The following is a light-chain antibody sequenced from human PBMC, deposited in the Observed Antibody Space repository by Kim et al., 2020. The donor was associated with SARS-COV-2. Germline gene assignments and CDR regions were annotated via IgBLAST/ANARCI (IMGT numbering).Light chain of an antibody. CDR1: NIGSKS. CDR2: YDD. CDR3: QLWDIGSDHPV. Sequence: APVKTTPTTCGGNNIGSKSGHWYQQKPGQALVLVIYYDDARPSGIPERFSGSNSGDTATLTISTVDAGDEADYYCQLWDIGSDHPVFGGGTQLTVL. V-gene: IGLV3-21*04. J-gene: IGLJ3*02.